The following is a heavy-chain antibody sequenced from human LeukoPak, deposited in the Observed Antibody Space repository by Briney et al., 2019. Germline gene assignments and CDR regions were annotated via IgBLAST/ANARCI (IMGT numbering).Heavy chain of an antibody. D-gene: IGHD3-10*01. V-gene: IGHV4-59*08. J-gene: IGHJ4*02. CDR2: IYYSGST. Sequence: SETLSLTCTVSGGSISTYYWSWIRQPPGKGLEWIGYIYYSGSTNYNPSLKSRVTISIDTSKNQFSLKLSSVTAADTAVYYCAVWFGELLSNYFDYWGQGTLVTVSS. CDR3: AVWFGELLSNYFDY. CDR1: GGSISTYY.